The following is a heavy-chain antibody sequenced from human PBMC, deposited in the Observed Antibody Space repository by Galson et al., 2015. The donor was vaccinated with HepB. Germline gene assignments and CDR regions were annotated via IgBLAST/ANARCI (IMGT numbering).Heavy chain of an antibody. CDR1: GFTFSSYA. D-gene: IGHD1-26*01. J-gene: IGHJ4*02. CDR3: AKDPPLYSGSHYFDY. CDR2: ISGSGGST. V-gene: IGHV3-23*01. Sequence: SLRLSCAASGFTFSSYAMSWVRQAPGKGLEWVSAISGSGGSTYYADSVKGRFTISRDNSKNTLYLQMNSLRAGDTAVYYCAKDPPLYSGSHYFDYWGQGTLVTVSS.